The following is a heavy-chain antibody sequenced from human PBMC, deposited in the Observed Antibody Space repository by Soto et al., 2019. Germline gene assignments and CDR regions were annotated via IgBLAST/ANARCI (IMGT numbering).Heavy chain of an antibody. D-gene: IGHD3-3*01. CDR3: ARGGALNDFWSGYYGYFDY. V-gene: IGHV4-59*01. CDR2: IYYSGST. Sequence: PSETLSLTCTVSGGSISSYYWSWIRQPPGKGLEWIGYIYYSGSTNYNPSLKSRVTISVDTSKNQFSLKLSSVTAADTAVYYCARGGALNDFWSGYYGYFDYWGQGTLVTVSS. CDR1: GGSISSYY. J-gene: IGHJ4*02.